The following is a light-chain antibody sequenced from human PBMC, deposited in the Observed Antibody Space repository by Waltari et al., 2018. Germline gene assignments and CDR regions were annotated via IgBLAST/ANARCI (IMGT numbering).Light chain of an antibody. Sequence: SFVLTQPPSVSVAPGKTARITCGGNDIGRKRVNWYQQKPGQAPLLVIYYDSDRPSGIPERFSGSNSGNTATLTISRVEAGDEADYYCQVWDSYGDHLVVFGGGTNLSVV. CDR2: YDS. V-gene: IGLV3-21*01. CDR1: DIGRKR. J-gene: IGLJ2*01. CDR3: QVWDSYGDHLVV.